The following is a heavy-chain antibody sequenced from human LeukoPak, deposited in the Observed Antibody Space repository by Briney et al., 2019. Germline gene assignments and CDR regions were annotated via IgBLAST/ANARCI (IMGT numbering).Heavy chain of an antibody. CDR2: IIPIFGTA. CDR1: GGTFSSYA. J-gene: IGHJ6*03. V-gene: IGHV1-69*05. CDR3: ARGGDYVEGYMDV. Sequence: SVKVSCKASGGTFSSYAISWVRQAPGQGLEWMGGIIPIFGTANYAQKFQGRVTITRNTSISTAYMELSSLRSEDTAVYYCARGGDYVEGYMDVWGKGTTVTVSS. D-gene: IGHD4-17*01.